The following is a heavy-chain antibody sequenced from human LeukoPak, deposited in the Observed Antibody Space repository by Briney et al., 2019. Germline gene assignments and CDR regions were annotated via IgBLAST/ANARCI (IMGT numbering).Heavy chain of an antibody. CDR1: GGSFSGYY. Sequence: SETLSLTCAVYGGSFSGYYWSWIRLPPGKGLEWIGEINHSGSTNYNPSLKSRVTISVDTSKNQFSLKLSSVTAADTAVYYCARGRVAAAGTRYYYYYYGMDVWGQGTTVTVSS. CDR2: INHSGST. CDR3: ARGRVAAAGTRYYYYYYGMDV. V-gene: IGHV4-34*01. D-gene: IGHD6-13*01. J-gene: IGHJ6*02.